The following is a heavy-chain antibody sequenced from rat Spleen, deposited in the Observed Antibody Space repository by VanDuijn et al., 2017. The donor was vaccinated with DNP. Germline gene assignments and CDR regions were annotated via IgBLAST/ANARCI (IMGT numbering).Heavy chain of an antibody. J-gene: IGHJ1*01. V-gene: IGHV5-20*01. CDR1: GFTFSDYG. D-gene: IGHD4-4*01. CDR3: ARGSGTYYWYFDF. Sequence: EVQLVESGGGLVQPGRSLKLSCAASGFTFSDYGMAWVLQAPTKGLEWVASITYDGGRTSYRDSVKGRFTISRDNGKSTLYLQMNSLRSEDTATYYCARGSGTYYWYFDFWGPGTMVTVSS. CDR2: ITYDGGRT.